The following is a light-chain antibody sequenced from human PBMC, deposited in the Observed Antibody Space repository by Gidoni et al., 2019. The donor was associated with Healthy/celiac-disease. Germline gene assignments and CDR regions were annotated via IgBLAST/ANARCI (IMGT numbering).Light chain of an antibody. J-gene: IGKJ5*01. CDR2: GAS. CDR3: QQYNNWPPL. Sequence: EIVMTQSPATLSVSPGERSTLSCRASQSGSSNLTWYQPKPGQAPRLLIYGASTRATGIQARFSGSGYGTEFTLTISSLQSEDFAVYYCQQYNNWPPLFGQGTRLEIK. CDR1: QSGSSN. V-gene: IGKV3-15*01.